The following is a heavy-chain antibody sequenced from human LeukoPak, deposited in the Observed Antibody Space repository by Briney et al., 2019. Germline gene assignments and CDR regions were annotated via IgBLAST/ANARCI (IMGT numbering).Heavy chain of an antibody. CDR2: ISDSGDGT. J-gene: IGHJ5*02. CDR3: ARDLGLAAAGSYHFDP. D-gene: IGHD6-13*01. V-gene: IGHV3-23*01. CDR1: GFTFRSYA. Sequence: GGSLRLSCAGSGFTFRSYAMSWVRQSPVKGLEWVSAISDSGDGTYYADSVKGRFTISRDDSKNTLYLQMNSLRAEDTAVYYCARDLGLAAAGSYHFDPWGQGTLVTVSS.